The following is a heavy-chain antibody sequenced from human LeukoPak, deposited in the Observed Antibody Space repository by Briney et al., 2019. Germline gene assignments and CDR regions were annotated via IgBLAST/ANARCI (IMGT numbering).Heavy chain of an antibody. CDR1: GYTFTGYY. Sequence: ASVKVSCKASGYTFTGYYIHWVRQAPGQGLEWMGLINPGGDNTDYAQNFQGRVTMTRDTSTSTVYMGLSSLRSEDTAVYYYARIRDGYNDAYDIWGQGTMVTVSS. CDR3: ARIRDGYNDAYDI. D-gene: IGHD5-24*01. J-gene: IGHJ3*02. CDR2: INPGGDNT. V-gene: IGHV1-46*01.